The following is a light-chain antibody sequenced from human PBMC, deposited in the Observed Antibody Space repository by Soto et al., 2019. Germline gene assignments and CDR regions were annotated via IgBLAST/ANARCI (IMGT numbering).Light chain of an antibody. V-gene: IGKV3-11*01. CDR2: DAS. CDR1: QSVSGY. CDR3: QQRNNWPFT. Sequence: EIVLTQSPATLSLSPGERATLSCRASQSVSGYLAWYQQKPGQAPRLLIYDASNSATGIPARFSGSGSGTAFTLTISSLEPGDFVVYYCQQRNNWPFTFGPGTTVDVK. J-gene: IGKJ3*01.